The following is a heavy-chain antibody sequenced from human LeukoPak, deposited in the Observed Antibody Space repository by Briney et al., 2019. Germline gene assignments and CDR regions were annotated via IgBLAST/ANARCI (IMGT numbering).Heavy chain of an antibody. CDR3: ARTNSGSYDGSVLFY. Sequence: PGGSLRLSCTASGFTFSTYTMNWVRQAPGKGLEWVSSIGYSGSNTHYADSVKGRFTISRDNAKNSLYLQMNSLRAEDTAVYYCARTNSGSYDGSVLFYWGQGTLVTVSS. J-gene: IGHJ4*02. CDR2: IGYSGSNT. D-gene: IGHD1-26*01. V-gene: IGHV3-21*01. CDR1: GFTFSTYT.